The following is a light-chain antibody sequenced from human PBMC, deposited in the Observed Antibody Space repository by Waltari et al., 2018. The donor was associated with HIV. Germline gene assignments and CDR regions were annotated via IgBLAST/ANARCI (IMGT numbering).Light chain of an antibody. CDR1: TLTKQY. J-gene: IGLJ3*02. CDR2: KDS. V-gene: IGLV3-25*03. Sequence: SSELTQPPSVSVSPGQMARITCFGDTLTKQYTHWYRQRPGHAPVLVIYKDSQRPSGIPERFSGSTSGTIVTLTISGVQAEDEADYYCQSADNFGDHWVFGGGTKLTVL. CDR3: QSADNFGDHWV.